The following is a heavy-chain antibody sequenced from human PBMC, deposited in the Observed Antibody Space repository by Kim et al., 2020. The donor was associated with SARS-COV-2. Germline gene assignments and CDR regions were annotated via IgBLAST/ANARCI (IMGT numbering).Heavy chain of an antibody. Sequence: SETLSLTCTVSGVSISSYYWSWIRQPPGKGLEWIGYIYYSGSTNYNPSLKSRVTISVDTSKNQFSLMLSSGIAADTAVYYCARGERITMFGCVWG. J-gene: IGHJ6*01. CDR2: IYYSGST. CDR3: ARGERITMFGCV. V-gene: IGHV4-59*13. D-gene: IGHD3-3*01. CDR1: GVSISSYY.